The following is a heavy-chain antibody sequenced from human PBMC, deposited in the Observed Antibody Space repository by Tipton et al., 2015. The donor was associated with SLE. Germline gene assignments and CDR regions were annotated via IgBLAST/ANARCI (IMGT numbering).Heavy chain of an antibody. J-gene: IGHJ6*03. V-gene: IGHV4-34*01. CDR3: TRGISAYYYNTYMDV. CDR2: INHTEGT. Sequence: TLSLTCALSGGSFPGYHWSWFRQPPGKGLECIGEINHTEGTRYNPSLKSRVTMSLDSSTKQFILQVSSVTAADTAVYYCTRGISAYYYNTYMDVWGKGTTVTVSS. CDR1: GGSFPGYH.